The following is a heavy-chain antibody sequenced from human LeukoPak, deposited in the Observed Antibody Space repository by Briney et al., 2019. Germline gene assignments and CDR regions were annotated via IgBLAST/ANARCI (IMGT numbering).Heavy chain of an antibody. D-gene: IGHD3-16*01. CDR1: GFMFRRLG. J-gene: IGHJ6*03. V-gene: IGHV3-33*06. CDR2: IWHDGSVE. CDR3: AKEGDQFRGYLDA. Sequence: PGGSLRLSCTASGFMFRRLGMQWVRQAPGEGLEWVAMIWHDGSVEEYADSVKGRFTISRDNSQNTLYLQMNSLRDDDTAVYYCAKEGDQFRGYLDAWGKGTTVTVSS.